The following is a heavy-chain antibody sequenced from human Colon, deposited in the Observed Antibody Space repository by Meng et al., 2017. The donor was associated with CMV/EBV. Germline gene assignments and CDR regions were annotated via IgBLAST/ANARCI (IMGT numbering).Heavy chain of an antibody. J-gene: IGHJ4*02. V-gene: IGHV1-2*02. CDR2: INPNSGDA. CDR1: GYTANGYY. D-gene: IGHD6-6*01. CDR3: AREGTYASSSGLGL. Sequence: ASVKVSCKASGYTANGYYIHWVRQAPGQGLEWMGWINPNSGDASYARTFLGRVTMTADTSVSTAYMELRGLRSGDTAVYYCAREGTYASSSGLGLWGPGALVTVSS.